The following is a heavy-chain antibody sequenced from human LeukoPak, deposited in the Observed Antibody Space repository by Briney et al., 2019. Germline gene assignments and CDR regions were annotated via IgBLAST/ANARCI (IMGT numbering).Heavy chain of an antibody. Sequence: GGSLRLSCAASGFTFSTYWMSWVRQAPGKGLEWVANIKQDGNGKYYVDSVKGRFTISRDNAKSSLYLQMNSLRAEDTAVYYCARLPAPSGWFYFDPWGQGTLVTVSS. J-gene: IGHJ5*02. CDR2: IKQDGNGK. D-gene: IGHD6-19*01. V-gene: IGHV3-7*01. CDR3: ARLPAPSGWFYFDP. CDR1: GFTFSTYW.